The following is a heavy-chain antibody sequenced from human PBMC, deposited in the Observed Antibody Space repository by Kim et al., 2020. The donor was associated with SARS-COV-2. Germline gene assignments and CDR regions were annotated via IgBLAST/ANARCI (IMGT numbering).Heavy chain of an antibody. V-gene: IGHV7-4-1*02. Sequence: ASVKVSCKASGYTFTSYAMNWVRQAPGQGLEWMGWINTNTGNPTYAQGFTGRFVFSLDTSVSTAYLQISSLKAEDTAVYYCARGEREYYYGSGSLDNWFDPWGQGTLVTVSS. CDR3: ARGEREYYYGSGSLDNWFDP. CDR2: INTNTGNP. D-gene: IGHD3-10*01. CDR1: GYTFTSYA. J-gene: IGHJ5*02.